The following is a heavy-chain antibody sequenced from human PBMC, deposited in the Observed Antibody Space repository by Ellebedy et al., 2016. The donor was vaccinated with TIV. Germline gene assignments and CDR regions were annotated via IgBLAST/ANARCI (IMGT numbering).Heavy chain of an antibody. CDR1: GFTVSSNY. D-gene: IGHD3-3*01. CDR2: INPDGSKK. J-gene: IGHJ4*02. CDR3: STVEWYRSDY. Sequence: GESLKISCAASGFTVSSNYMSWVRQAPGKGLEWVAFINPDGSKKYYVDSVKGRFTISRDSAKNSLYLQMNTLGCEDTAVYYCSTVEWYRSDYWGQGTLVTVSS. V-gene: IGHV3-7*01.